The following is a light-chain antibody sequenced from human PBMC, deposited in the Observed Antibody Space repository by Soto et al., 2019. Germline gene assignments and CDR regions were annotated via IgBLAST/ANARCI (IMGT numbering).Light chain of an antibody. V-gene: IGKV1-39*01. CDR2: AAS. Sequence: DIQMTQSPSSLSASVGDRVTITCRASQNINTYLNWYQQKPGKAPKLLIFAASSLQSGVPSRFSGSGSRTDFTLTISSLQPEDFATYYCQQSSTAPFTVGQGTKVDIK. CDR1: QNINTY. J-gene: IGKJ1*01. CDR3: QQSSTAPFT.